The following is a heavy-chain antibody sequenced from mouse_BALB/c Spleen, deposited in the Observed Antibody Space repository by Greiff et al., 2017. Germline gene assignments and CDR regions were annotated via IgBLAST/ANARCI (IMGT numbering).Heavy chain of an antibody. J-gene: IGHJ2*01. CDR2: INPSNGRT. CDR1: GYTFTSYW. Sequence: QVQLQQPGAELVKPGASVKLSCKASGYTFTSYWMHWVKQRPGQGLEWIGEINPSNGRTNYNEKFKSKATLTVDKSSSTAYMQLSSLTSEDSAVYYCARHYYGSGYWGQGTTLTVSS. V-gene: IGHV1S81*02. CDR3: ARHYYGSGY. D-gene: IGHD1-1*01.